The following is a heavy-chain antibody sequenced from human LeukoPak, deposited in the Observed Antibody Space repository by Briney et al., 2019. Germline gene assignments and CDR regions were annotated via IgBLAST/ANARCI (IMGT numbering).Heavy chain of an antibody. CDR3: ARETMYSSSGLDY. Sequence: GRSLRLSCAAAGFTFSSYGMHWVRQAPGKGLEWVAVISYDGSNKYYADSVKGRFTISRDNSKNTLYLQMNSLRAEDTAVYYCARETMYSSSGLDYWGQGTLVTVSS. J-gene: IGHJ4*02. V-gene: IGHV3-30*03. CDR2: ISYDGSNK. D-gene: IGHD6-13*01. CDR1: GFTFSSYG.